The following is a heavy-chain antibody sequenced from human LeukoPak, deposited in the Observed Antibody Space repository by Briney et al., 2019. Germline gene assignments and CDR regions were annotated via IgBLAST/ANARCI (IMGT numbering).Heavy chain of an antibody. J-gene: IGHJ3*02. CDR3: AKDQSREQLVPHDAFDI. V-gene: IGHV3-30*02. CDR2: IRYDGSNK. D-gene: IGHD6-13*01. Sequence: RRSLRLSCAVSGFTFSSYGMHWVRQAPGKGLEWVAFIRYDGSNKYYADSVKGRFTISRDNSKNTLYLQMNSLRAEDTAVYYCAKDQSREQLVPHDAFDIWGQGTMVTVSS. CDR1: GFTFSSYG.